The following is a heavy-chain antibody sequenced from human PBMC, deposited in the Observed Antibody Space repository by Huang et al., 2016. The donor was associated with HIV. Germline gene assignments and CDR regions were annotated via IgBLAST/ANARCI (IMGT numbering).Heavy chain of an antibody. V-gene: IGHV3-30*18. CDR1: GFTFNNYG. CDR2: ISYDGSNE. Sequence: QVQLVESGGGVVQPGRSLRLSCAASGFTFNNYGIHWVRQAQGKGQEWVTLISYDGSNEYYADSVKGRFTISSDNSKNTVYLQMDSLRADDTAVYYCAKDQGHYYDTSGYYLPHYWGQGTLVTVSS. J-gene: IGHJ4*02. D-gene: IGHD3-22*01. CDR3: AKDQGHYYDTSGYYLPHY.